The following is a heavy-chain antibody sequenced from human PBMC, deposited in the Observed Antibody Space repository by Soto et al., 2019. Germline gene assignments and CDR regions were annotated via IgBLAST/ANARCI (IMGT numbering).Heavy chain of an antibody. CDR2: ISGSGSST. V-gene: IGHV3-23*01. J-gene: IGHJ4*02. CDR1: GFTFSSHA. Sequence: GGSLRLSCAASGFTFSSHAIYWVRQAPGKGLEWVSAISGSGSSTYYSHSVQGRFTISRDNSKKTLYLQMNSLRAEDTAVYYCARDPTSMTVVGNFDYWGEGTLVTVSS. D-gene: IGHD3-22*01. CDR3: ARDPTSMTVVGNFDY.